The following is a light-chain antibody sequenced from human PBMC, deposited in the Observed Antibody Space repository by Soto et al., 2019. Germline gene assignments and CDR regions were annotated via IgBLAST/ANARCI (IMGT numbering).Light chain of an antibody. CDR3: QQYNNWPYT. V-gene: IGKV3-15*01. Sequence: EIVMTQSPATLSVSPGERATLSCRASQSVSRNLAWYQQKPGQAPRLLIYAASTRATGIPARFSGSGSGTEFTLTISSLKSEDFAVYYCQQYNNWPYTFGQGPKLELK. CDR2: AAS. J-gene: IGKJ2*01. CDR1: QSVSRN.